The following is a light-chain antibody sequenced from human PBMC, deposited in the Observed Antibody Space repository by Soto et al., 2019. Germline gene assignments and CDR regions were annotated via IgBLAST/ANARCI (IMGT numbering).Light chain of an antibody. CDR3: QLLNNYPPPIT. CDR1: QGIDSY. Sequence: DIQLTQAPSFLSASVGDRVTITCRASQGIDSYLAWYQQKPGKAPKLLIYAASTLQRGVPSRFSGSGSGTEFTLTISSLQPEDFATYYCQLLNNYPPPITFGQGTRLDIK. CDR2: AAS. J-gene: IGKJ5*01. V-gene: IGKV1-9*01.